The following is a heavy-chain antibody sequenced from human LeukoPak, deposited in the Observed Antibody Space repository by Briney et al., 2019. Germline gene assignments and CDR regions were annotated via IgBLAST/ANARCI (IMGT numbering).Heavy chain of an antibody. D-gene: IGHD2-15*01. J-gene: IGHJ4*02. V-gene: IGHV5-51*01. CDR2: IYPGDSDT. CDR1: GYSFTSYW. Sequence: GESLQISCKGSGYSFTSYWIGWVRQMPGKGLEWMGIIYPGDSDTRYSPSFQGQVTISADKSISTAYLQWSSLKASDTAMYYCARRALRLGYCSGGSCYGHGYWGQGTLVTVSS. CDR3: ARRALRLGYCSGGSCYGHGY.